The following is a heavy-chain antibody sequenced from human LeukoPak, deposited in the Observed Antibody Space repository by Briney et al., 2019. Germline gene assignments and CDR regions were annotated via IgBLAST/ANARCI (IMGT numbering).Heavy chain of an antibody. V-gene: IGHV4-4*02. CDR2: VFHSGST. J-gene: IGHJ4*02. Sequence: PSETLSLTCAVSGGSIISSNWWSWVRQPPGKGLEWIGEVFHSGSTNYSPSLRSRVTISVDKSRNQFSLKLPSVTAADTAVYFCARGGGTPTTVVTPFDYWGQGTLVTVSA. CDR3: ARGGGTPTTVVTPFDY. D-gene: IGHD4-23*01. CDR1: GGSIISSNW.